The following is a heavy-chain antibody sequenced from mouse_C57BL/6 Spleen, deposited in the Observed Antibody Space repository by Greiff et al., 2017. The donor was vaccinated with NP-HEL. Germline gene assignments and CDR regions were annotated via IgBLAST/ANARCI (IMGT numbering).Heavy chain of an antibody. J-gene: IGHJ1*03. D-gene: IGHD1-1*01. CDR1: GYSFTGYY. CDR2: LNPSTGGT. CDR3: ARKNYYGSSYYWYFDV. Sequence: EVQLQQSGPELVKPGASVKISCKASGYSFTGYYMNWVKQSPEKSLEWIGELNPSTGGTTYNQKFKAKATLTVDKSSSTAYMQLKSLTSEDSAVYYCARKNYYGSSYYWYFDVWCTGTTVTVSS. V-gene: IGHV1-42*01.